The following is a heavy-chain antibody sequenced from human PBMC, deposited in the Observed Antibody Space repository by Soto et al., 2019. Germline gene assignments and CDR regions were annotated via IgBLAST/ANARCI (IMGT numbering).Heavy chain of an antibody. CDR2: IIPIFGTA. J-gene: IGHJ5*02. V-gene: IGHV1-69*13. Sequence: ASVKVSCKASGGTFSSYAISWVRQAPGQGLEWMGGIIPIFGTANYAQKFQGRVTITADESTSTAYMELSSLRSEDTAVYYCASIQETPILTGYHRASNWFDPWGQGTLVTVSS. CDR1: GGTFSSYA. D-gene: IGHD3-9*01. CDR3: ASIQETPILTGYHRASNWFDP.